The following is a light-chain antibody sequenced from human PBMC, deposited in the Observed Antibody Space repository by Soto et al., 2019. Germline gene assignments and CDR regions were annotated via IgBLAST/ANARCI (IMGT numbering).Light chain of an antibody. CDR1: YNDVGDYNY. CDR3: SSYSGTDSNVI. J-gene: IGLJ2*01. Sequence: QSALTQPPSASGSPGQSVTISCAGTYNDVGDYNYVSWYQQHPGKVPKLLTYGVTERPSGVPGRFSGSKSGHTASLTVSDLQPADEAVYYCSSYSGTDSNVIFGGGTKLTVL. CDR2: GVT. V-gene: IGLV2-8*01.